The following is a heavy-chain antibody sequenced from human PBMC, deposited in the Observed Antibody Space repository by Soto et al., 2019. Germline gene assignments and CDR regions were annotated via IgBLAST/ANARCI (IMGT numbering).Heavy chain of an antibody. Sequence: PSETLSLTCAVYGGSFSGYYWSWIRQPPGKGLEWIGEINHSGSTNYNPSLKSRVTISVDTSKNQFSLKLSSVTAADTAVYYCARATFMVRGVAPTYYYYMDVWGKGTTVTVSS. V-gene: IGHV4-34*01. CDR1: GGSFSGYY. D-gene: IGHD3-10*01. J-gene: IGHJ6*03. CDR2: INHSGST. CDR3: ARATFMVRGVAPTYYYYMDV.